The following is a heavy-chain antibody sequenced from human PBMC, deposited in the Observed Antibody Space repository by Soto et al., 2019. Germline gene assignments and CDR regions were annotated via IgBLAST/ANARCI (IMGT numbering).Heavy chain of an antibody. V-gene: IGHV1-3*01. D-gene: IGHD3-3*01. J-gene: IGHJ5*02. CDR1: GYTFTSYG. Sequence: ASVKVSCKASGYTFTSYGMNWVRQAPGRGLEWMGWINPGNGNTKYSQKFQGRVTMTRDTSRSTVYMELRSLRSDGTAIYYCARSSGGNFGIIIEGSNWFDPWGQGTLVTVSS. CDR3: ARSSGGNFGIIIEGSNWFDP. CDR2: INPGNGNT.